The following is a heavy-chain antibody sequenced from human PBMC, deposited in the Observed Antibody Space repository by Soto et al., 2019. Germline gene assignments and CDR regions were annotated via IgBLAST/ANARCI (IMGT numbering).Heavy chain of an antibody. D-gene: IGHD2-15*01. Sequence: AGGSLRVSCAASGFTFSSYAMHWVRQAPGKGLEWVAVISYDGSNKYYADSVKGRFTISRDNSKNTLYLQMNSLRAEDTAVYYCARGANIVVVVAATRGVSWFDPWGQGTLVTVSS. J-gene: IGHJ5*02. V-gene: IGHV3-30-3*01. CDR2: ISYDGSNK. CDR3: ARGANIVVVVAATRGVSWFDP. CDR1: GFTFSSYA.